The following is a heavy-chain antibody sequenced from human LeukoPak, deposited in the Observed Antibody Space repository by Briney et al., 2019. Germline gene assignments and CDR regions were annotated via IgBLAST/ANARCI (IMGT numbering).Heavy chain of an antibody. J-gene: IGHJ6*02. CDR1: GGSISSYY. CDR3: ARLWYGMDV. CDR2: IHYSGST. V-gene: IGHV4-59*08. D-gene: IGHD3-10*01. Sequence: PSETLSLTCTVSGGSISSYYWSWIRQPPGKGLEWIAHIHYSGSTNYNPSLKSRVTISVDTSKNQFSLKLSSVTAADTAVYYCARLWYGMDVWSQGTTVTVSS.